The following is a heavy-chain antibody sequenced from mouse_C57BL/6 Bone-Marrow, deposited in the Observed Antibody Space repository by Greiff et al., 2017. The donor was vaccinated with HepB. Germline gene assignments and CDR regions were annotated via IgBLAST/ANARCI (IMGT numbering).Heavy chain of an antibody. Sequence: QVQLQQPGAELVKPGASVKMSCKASGYTFTSYWITWVKQRPGQGLEWIGDIYPGSGSTNYNEKFKRKATLTVDTSSSTAYMQLSSLTSEDSAVYYCARFITTVVTHYFDYWGQGTTLTVSS. CDR2: IYPGSGST. CDR1: GYTFTSYW. D-gene: IGHD1-1*01. CDR3: ARFITTVVTHYFDY. V-gene: IGHV1-55*01. J-gene: IGHJ2*01.